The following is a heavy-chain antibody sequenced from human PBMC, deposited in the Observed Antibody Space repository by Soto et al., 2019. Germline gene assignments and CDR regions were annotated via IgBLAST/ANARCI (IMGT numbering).Heavy chain of an antibody. CDR3: ARSAGGDCNYEFDP. Sequence: EVQLVESGGGLVKPGGSLRLSCAASGFTFSSYSMNWVRQAPGKGLEWVSSISSSSSYIYYADSVKGRFTISRDNAKNSLYLQMNSLRAEDTAVYYCARSAGGDCNYEFDPWGQRTLVTVSS. D-gene: IGHD2-21*02. V-gene: IGHV3-21*01. CDR1: GFTFSSYS. J-gene: IGHJ5*02. CDR2: ISSSSSYI.